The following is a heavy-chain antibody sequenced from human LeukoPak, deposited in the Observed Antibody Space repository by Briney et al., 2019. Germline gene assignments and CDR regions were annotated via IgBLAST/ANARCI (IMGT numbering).Heavy chain of an antibody. Sequence: SETLSLTCAVSGGSLSNYYWSWIRQPPGKGLEWIGEITHHGSTNHNLSLKSRVTISKDTSKNQFSLKLSSVTAADSAVYYCAPIYGDYSDFDSWGQGTLVTVSS. V-gene: IGHV4-34*01. CDR2: ITHHGST. D-gene: IGHD4-17*01. CDR3: APIYGDYSDFDS. J-gene: IGHJ4*02. CDR1: GGSLSNYY.